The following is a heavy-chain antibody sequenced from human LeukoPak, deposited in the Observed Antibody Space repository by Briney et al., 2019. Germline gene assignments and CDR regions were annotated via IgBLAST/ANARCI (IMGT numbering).Heavy chain of an antibody. V-gene: IGHV1-46*01. CDR2: INPSGGST. D-gene: IGHD6-19*01. CDR3: ARGGVIAVAGSDAFDI. CDR1: GYTFTSYY. Sequence: ASVKVSYKASGYTFTSYYMHWVRQAPGQGLEWMGIINPSGGSTSYAQKFQGRVTMTRDTSTSTVYMELSSLRSEDTAVYYCARGGVIAVAGSDAFDIWGQGTTVTVSS. J-gene: IGHJ3*02.